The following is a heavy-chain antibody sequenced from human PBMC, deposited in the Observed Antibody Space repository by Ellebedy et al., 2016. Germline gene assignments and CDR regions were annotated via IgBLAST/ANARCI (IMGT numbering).Heavy chain of an antibody. D-gene: IGHD1-14*01. V-gene: IGHV2-5*01. Sequence: SGPTLVKPTQTLTLTCTFSGFSLDTSAVVVGWIRQPPGKALEWLSFIYGNDDKRYRPSLRSRLTITKGTSKNQVVLTMTNMDPVDTGTYFCAHRSTNREVDYWGQGTLVTVSS. CDR3: AHRSTNREVDY. CDR2: IYGNDDK. CDR1: GFSLDTSAVV. J-gene: IGHJ4*02.